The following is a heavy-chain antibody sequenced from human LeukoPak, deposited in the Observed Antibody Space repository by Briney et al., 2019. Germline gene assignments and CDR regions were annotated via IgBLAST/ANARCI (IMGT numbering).Heavy chain of an antibody. V-gene: IGHV3-11*04. Sequence: GGSLRLSCAASGFTFSDYYMSWIRQAPGKGLEWVSYISNSGSTIYYADSVKGRFTISRDNAKNSLYLQMNSLRAEDTAVYYCAREYCSGGSCSAGNYWGQGTLVTVSS. D-gene: IGHD2-15*01. CDR2: ISNSGSTI. J-gene: IGHJ4*02. CDR3: AREYCSGGSCSAGNY. CDR1: GFTFSDYY.